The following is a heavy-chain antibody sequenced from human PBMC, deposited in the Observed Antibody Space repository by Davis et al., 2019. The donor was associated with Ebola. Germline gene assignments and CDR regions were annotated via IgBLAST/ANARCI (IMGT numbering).Heavy chain of an antibody. CDR1: GGSFSGYY. CDR3: ARGQVTMIVVVIQGEYYFDY. J-gene: IGHJ4*02. CDR2: INHSGST. D-gene: IGHD3-22*01. V-gene: IGHV4-34*01. Sequence: SETLSLTCAVYGGSFSGYYWSWIRQPPGKGLEWIGGINHSGSTNYNPSLKSRVTISVDTSKNQFSLKLSSVTAADTAVYYCARGQVTMIVVVIQGEYYFDYWGQGTLVTVSS.